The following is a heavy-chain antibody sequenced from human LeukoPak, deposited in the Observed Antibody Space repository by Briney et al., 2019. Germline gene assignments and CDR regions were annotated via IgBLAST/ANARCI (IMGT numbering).Heavy chain of an antibody. J-gene: IGHJ5*02. Sequence: SETLSLTCTVSGGSTSSGDYYWSWIRQPPGKGLEWIGYIYYSGSTYYNPSLKSRVTISVDKSKNQFSLKLSSVTAADTAVYYCARAGGGFCTNNICYTANWFDPWGQGTLVTVSS. D-gene: IGHD2-8*01. CDR3: ARAGGGFCTNNICYTANWFDP. CDR2: IYYSGST. V-gene: IGHV4-30-4*02. CDR1: GGSTSSGDYY.